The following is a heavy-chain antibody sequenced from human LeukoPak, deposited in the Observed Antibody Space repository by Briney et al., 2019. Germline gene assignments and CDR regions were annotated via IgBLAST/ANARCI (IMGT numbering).Heavy chain of an antibody. J-gene: IGHJ6*02. V-gene: IGHV3-23*01. CDR2: ISGSGGST. CDR1: GFTFSDYY. Sequence: PGGSLRLSCAASGFTFSDYYMSWIRQAPGKGLEWVSAISGSGGSTYYADSVKGRFTISRDNSKNTLYLQMNSLRAEDTAVYYCARVGGTMDYGMDVWGQGTTVTVSS. D-gene: IGHD3-10*01. CDR3: ARVGGTMDYGMDV.